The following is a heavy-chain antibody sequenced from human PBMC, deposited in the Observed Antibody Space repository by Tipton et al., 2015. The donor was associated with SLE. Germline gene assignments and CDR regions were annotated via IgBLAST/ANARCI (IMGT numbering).Heavy chain of an antibody. CDR2: IYTSGST. CDR3: ARGGVGGYDYFDY. D-gene: IGHD5-12*01. V-gene: IGHV4-4*07. Sequence: TLSLTCTVSGGSISGYYWSWIRQPAGKGPEWIGRIYTSGSTNYNPSLKSRVTISVDTSKNQFSLKLSSITAADTAVYYCARGGVGGYDYFDYWGQGTLVTVSS. J-gene: IGHJ4*02. CDR1: GGSISGYY.